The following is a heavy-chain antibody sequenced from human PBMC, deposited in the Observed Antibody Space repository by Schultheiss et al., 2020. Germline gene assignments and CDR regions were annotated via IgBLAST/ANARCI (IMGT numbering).Heavy chain of an antibody. V-gene: IGHV3-30*03. Sequence: GGSLRLSCAASGFTFSSYGMHWVRQAPGKGLEWVAVISYDGSNKYYADSVKGRFTISRDNSKNTLYLQMNSLRAEDTAVYYCAGDPYSSGYLGYWGQGTVVTVSS. CDR1: GFTFSSYG. D-gene: IGHD3-22*01. CDR2: ISYDGSNK. J-gene: IGHJ4*02. CDR3: AGDPYSSGYLGY.